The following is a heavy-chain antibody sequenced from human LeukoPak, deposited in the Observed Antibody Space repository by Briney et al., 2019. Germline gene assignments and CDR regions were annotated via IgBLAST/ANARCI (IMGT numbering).Heavy chain of an antibody. Sequence: GGSLRLSCAASGFTFSSYAMSWVRQAPGKGLEWVSSIGGSGGSTYYPDSVKGRFTISRDNSKSTVYLQMNSLRVEDTAVYYCAKDNDVFTGYLRLFDYWGQGTLVTVSS. CDR1: GFTFSSYA. V-gene: IGHV3-23*01. J-gene: IGHJ4*02. CDR3: AKDNDVFTGYLRLFDY. D-gene: IGHD3-9*01. CDR2: IGGSGGST.